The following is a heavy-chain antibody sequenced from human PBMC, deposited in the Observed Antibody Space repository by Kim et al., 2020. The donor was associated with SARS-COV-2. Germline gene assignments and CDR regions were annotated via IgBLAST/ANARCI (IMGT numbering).Heavy chain of an antibody. CDR1: GFTFSDYY. J-gene: IGHJ4*02. V-gene: IGHV3-11*04. D-gene: IGHD3-22*01. CDR3: ARLYYYDILDY. CDR2: ISTSGSTI. Sequence: GGSLRLSCAASGFTFSDYYMSWIRQAPGKGLEWVSYISTSGSTIYYADSVKGRFTISRDNAKNSLYLQMNSLRAEDTAVYYCARLYYYDILDYWGQGTLVTVSS.